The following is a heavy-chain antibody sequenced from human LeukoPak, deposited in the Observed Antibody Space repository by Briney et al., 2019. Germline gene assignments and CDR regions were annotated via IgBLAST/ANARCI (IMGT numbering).Heavy chain of an antibody. J-gene: IGHJ4*02. CDR3: ARAGPVVPAAKTLDY. CDR1: GFTFSTYW. CDR2: ISSSSSYI. V-gene: IGHV3-21*01. D-gene: IGHD2-2*01. Sequence: KTGGSLRLSCAASGFTFSTYWMSWVRQAPGKGLEWVSSISSSSSYIYYADSVKGRFTISRDNAKNSLYLQMNSLRAEDTAVYYCARAGPVVPAAKTLDYWGQGTLVTVSS.